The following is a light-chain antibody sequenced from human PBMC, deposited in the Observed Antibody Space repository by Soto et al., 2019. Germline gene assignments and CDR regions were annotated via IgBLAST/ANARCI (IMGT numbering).Light chain of an antibody. CDR1: SSDFGGYNS. Sequence: QSALTQPASVSGSPGQSITISCTGTSSDFGGYNSVSWYQQHPGKVPKLLIYDVTNRPSGISNRFSGSKSGNTASLTISGLQAEDEADYYCSSYGSSNTVVFGGGTKLTVL. CDR3: SSYGSSNTVV. J-gene: IGLJ3*02. CDR2: DVT. V-gene: IGLV2-14*01.